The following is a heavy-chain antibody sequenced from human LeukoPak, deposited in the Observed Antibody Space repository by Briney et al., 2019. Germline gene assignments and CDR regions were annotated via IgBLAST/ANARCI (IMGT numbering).Heavy chain of an antibody. Sequence: ASVKVSCKVSEYTLTGLSVHWVRLAPGKGLEWMGGFDPEDVDTIYAQKFEGRVTMTEDTSTDTAYLELSSLRSEDTAVYYCARDPDYGSVWGQGTLVTVSS. J-gene: IGHJ4*02. CDR2: FDPEDVDT. CDR1: EYTLTGLS. D-gene: IGHD3-16*01. V-gene: IGHV1-24*01. CDR3: ARDPDYGSV.